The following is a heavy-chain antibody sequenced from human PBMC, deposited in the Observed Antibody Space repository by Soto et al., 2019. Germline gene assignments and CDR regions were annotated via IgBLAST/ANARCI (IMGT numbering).Heavy chain of an antibody. CDR1: GFTFTNAW. CDR3: TTIGYSNTWSIDH. CDR2: IKSKTDGGTT. D-gene: IGHD6-13*01. V-gene: IGHV3-15*01. J-gene: IGHJ4*02. Sequence: PGGSLRLSCAVSGFTFTNAWMSWVRQAPGMRLEWVGLIKSKTDGGTTDYAAPVKGRFTFSRDDSKNTLYLQVNSLKTEDTAVYYCTTIGYSNTWSIDHWGQGTLVTVSS.